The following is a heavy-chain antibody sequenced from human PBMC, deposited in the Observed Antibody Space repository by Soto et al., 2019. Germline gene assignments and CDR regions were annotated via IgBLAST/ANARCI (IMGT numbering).Heavy chain of an antibody. CDR3: AKEYYYDSSGSPNDY. CDR1: GFIFDDYY. D-gene: IGHD3-22*01. CDR2: ISGSVGST. J-gene: IGHJ4*02. V-gene: IGHV3-23*01. Sequence: VVSLRISCVASGFIFDDYYMNWIRQTPGKGLEWVPYISGSVGSTYYADSVKGRFTISRDNSKNTLYLQMNSLRAEDTAVYYCAKEYYYDSSGSPNDYWGQGTLVTVSS.